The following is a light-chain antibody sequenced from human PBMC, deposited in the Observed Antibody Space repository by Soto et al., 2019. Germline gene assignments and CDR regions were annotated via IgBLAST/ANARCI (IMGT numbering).Light chain of an antibody. Sequence: VLTQSPATLSLSPGERATLSCRASLNVNSYLAWYQQKPGQAPRLLIYGASSRATGIPDRFSGSGSGTDFTLTISRLEPEDFAVYYCQQYGSSRLTFGGGTKVDIK. CDR3: QQYGSSRLT. V-gene: IGKV3-20*01. CDR1: LNVNSY. J-gene: IGKJ4*01. CDR2: GAS.